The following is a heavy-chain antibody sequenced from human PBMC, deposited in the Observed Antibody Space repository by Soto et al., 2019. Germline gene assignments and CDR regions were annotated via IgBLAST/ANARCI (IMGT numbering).Heavy chain of an antibody. Sequence: QVQLVQSGAEVKKPGASVKVSCKASGYTFTGYYMHWVRQAPGQGLEWMGWINPNSGGTNYAQKFQGRVTMTRDTSISTAYMELSRLRSEDTAVYYCARGDHPYGDYGGYYYGMDVWGQGTTVTVSS. CDR3: ARGDHPYGDYGGYYYGMDV. CDR1: GYTFTGYY. CDR2: INPNSGGT. D-gene: IGHD4-17*01. V-gene: IGHV1-2*02. J-gene: IGHJ6*02.